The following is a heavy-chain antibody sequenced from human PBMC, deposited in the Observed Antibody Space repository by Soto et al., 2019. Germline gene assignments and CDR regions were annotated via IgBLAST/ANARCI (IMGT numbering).Heavy chain of an antibody. Sequence: ASVKVSCKASGYPFNSYALHWVRQAPGQSLEWMGWINVGNGKTKYSQKFQGRVTNTGDTSASTAYMVLSSLRSEDTDVYYCARDTAPSDVWRQGTTVTVSS. J-gene: IGHJ6*02. D-gene: IGHD4-17*01. CDR3: ARDTAPSDV. CDR2: INVGNGKT. CDR1: GYPFNSYA. V-gene: IGHV1-3*01.